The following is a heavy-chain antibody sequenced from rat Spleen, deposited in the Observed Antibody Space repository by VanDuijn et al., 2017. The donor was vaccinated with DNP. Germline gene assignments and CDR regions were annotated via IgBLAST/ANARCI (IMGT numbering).Heavy chain of an antibody. CDR1: GFTFSDHN. D-gene: IGHD3-8*01. J-gene: IGHJ2*01. V-gene: IGHV5-7*01. CDR2: ISYDGGST. CDR3: TSNPHIRTAAPFDY. Sequence: EVQLVESGGGLVQPGRSLKLSCAASGFTFSDHNMAWVRQAPKKGLEWVATISYDGGSTYYRDSVKGRFTISSDNAKRTLYLQMDSLRSEDTATYYCTSNPHIRTAAPFDYWGQGVMVTVSS.